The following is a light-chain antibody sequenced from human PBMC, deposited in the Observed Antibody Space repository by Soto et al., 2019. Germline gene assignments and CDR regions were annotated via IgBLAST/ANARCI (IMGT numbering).Light chain of an antibody. CDR2: YTS. Sequence: EIVLTQSPATLSSSPGETATLSCRASQYVGTRLAWYQHKPGQAPRLLIYYTSNRATGITARFSGSGSGTDFTLTISSLAPEDFAIYYCHQRQSWPRTFGQGTKVEIK. V-gene: IGKV3-11*01. J-gene: IGKJ1*01. CDR1: QYVGTR. CDR3: HQRQSWPRT.